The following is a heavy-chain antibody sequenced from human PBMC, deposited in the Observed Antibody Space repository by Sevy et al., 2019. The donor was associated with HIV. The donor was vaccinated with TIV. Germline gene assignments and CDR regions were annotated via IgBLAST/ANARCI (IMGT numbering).Heavy chain of an antibody. CDR2: ITSGSSYI. Sequence: GGSLRLSCAASGFTFSSYNINWVRQAPGKGLEWVSSITSGSSYIFYADSVKGRFTTSRDNAKNSLYLQMNSLRAEDTAVYYCARDKTILERRYGMDVWGQGTTVTVSS. CDR3: ARDKTILERRYGMDV. D-gene: IGHD3-3*01. J-gene: IGHJ6*02. CDR1: GFTFSSYN. V-gene: IGHV3-21*01.